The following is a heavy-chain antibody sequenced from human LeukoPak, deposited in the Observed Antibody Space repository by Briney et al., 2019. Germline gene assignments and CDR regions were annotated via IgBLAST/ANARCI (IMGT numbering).Heavy chain of an antibody. Sequence: PGGSLRLSCAASGFTFSSYEMNWVRQAPGKGLEWVSAISGSGGSTYYADSVKGRFTISRDNSKNTLYLQMNSLRAEDTAVYYCAKGGYYYDSSGYYYGYWGQGTLVTVSS. CDR3: AKGGYYYDSSGYYYGY. V-gene: IGHV3-23*01. CDR2: ISGSGGST. CDR1: GFTFSSYE. J-gene: IGHJ4*02. D-gene: IGHD3-22*01.